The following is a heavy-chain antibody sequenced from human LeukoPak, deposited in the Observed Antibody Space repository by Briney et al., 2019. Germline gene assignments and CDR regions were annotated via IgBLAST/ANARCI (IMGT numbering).Heavy chain of an antibody. CDR2: INPNSGDT. D-gene: IGHD2-2*01. CDR3: ARDGTAAIRNWFDP. V-gene: IGHV1-2*02. Sequence: ASVKVSCKASGYTFTDYYMHWVRQAPGQGLEWMGWINPNSGDTNYAQKFQGRVTMTRDTSISTAYMELSRLRSGDTAVYYCARDGTAAIRNWFDPWGQGTLVTVSS. J-gene: IGHJ5*02. CDR1: GYTFTDYY.